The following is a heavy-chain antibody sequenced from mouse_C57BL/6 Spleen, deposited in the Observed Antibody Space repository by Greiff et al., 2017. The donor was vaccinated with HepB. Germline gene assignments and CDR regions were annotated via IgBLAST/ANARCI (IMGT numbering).Heavy chain of an antibody. J-gene: IGHJ4*01. Sequence: ESGPGLVKPSQSLSLTCSVTGYSITSGYYWNWIRQFPGNKLEWMGYISYDGSNNYNPSLKNRISITRDTSKNQFFLKLNSVTTEDTATYYCARDHKGYAMDYWGQGTSVTVSS. D-gene: IGHD1-3*01. CDR1: GYSITSGYY. CDR3: ARDHKGYAMDY. CDR2: ISYDGSN. V-gene: IGHV3-6*01.